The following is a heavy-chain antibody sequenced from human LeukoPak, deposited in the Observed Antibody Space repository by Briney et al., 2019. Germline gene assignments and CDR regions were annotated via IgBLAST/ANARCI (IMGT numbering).Heavy chain of an antibody. CDR3: ARDKSCDY. V-gene: IGHV4-30-2*01. D-gene: IGHD3-10*01. CDR1: GGSISSGGYY. J-gene: IGHJ4*02. CDR2: IYQSGST. Sequence: PQTLSLTCTVSGGSISSGGYYWSWIRQPPGKGLEWIGYIYQSGSTYYNPSLKSRVIISVDRSKNQFSLKLSSVTAADTAVYYCARDKSCDYWGQGTLVTVSS.